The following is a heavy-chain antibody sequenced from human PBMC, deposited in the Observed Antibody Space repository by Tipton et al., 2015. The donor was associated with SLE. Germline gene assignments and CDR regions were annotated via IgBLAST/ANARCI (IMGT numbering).Heavy chain of an antibody. CDR3: ARLRFTYVVGEGDFFYMDV. V-gene: IGHV3-33*01. J-gene: IGHJ6*03. D-gene: IGHD3-16*01. CDR1: GFTFSTSA. CDR2: IWYDGSNK. Sequence: SLRLSCAASGFTFSTSAMHWVRQAPGKGLEWVAVIWYDGSNKFYADSVKGRFTIFRDNSKNTVSLQMNSLRVEDTAVYFCARLRFTYVVGEGDFFYMDVWGKGTTVTVSS.